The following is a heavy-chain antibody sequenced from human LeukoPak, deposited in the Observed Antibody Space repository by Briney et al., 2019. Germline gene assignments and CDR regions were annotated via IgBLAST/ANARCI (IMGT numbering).Heavy chain of an antibody. Sequence: PSETLSLTCAVSGYSISSGYYWGWIRQPPGKGLEWIGSIYHRGSTYYNPSLKSRVTISVDTSKNQFSLKLSSVTAADTAVYYCARHDSSGWYDDYFDYWGQGTLVTVSS. CDR2: IYHRGST. J-gene: IGHJ4*02. CDR3: ARHDSSGWYDDYFDY. D-gene: IGHD6-19*01. CDR1: GYSISSGYY. V-gene: IGHV4-38-2*01.